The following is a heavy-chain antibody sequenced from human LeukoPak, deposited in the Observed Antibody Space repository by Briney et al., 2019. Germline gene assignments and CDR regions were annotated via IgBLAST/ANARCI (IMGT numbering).Heavy chain of an antibody. J-gene: IGHJ5*02. V-gene: IGHV4-38-2*02. CDR1: GYSISSGYY. CDR2: IYHSGST. CDR3: ARLVYSSSPDA. D-gene: IGHD6-19*01. Sequence: SETLSLICTVSGYSISSGYYWGWIRQPPVKGLEWIGSIYHSGSTNYNPSLKSRVIISVDTSKNQFSLKLNSVTAADTAVYYCARLVYSSSPDAWGQGTLVTVSS.